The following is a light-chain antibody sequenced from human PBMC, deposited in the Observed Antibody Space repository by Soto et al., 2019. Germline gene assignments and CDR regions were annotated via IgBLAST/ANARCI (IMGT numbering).Light chain of an antibody. CDR3: LQDHNYPWT. CDR2: GAT. CDR1: QGINND. J-gene: IGKJ1*01. V-gene: IGKV1-6*01. Sequence: AIHVAHSRPSLAASVGDIVTITRRASQGINNDLAWYQQKPGKAPKLLIYGATNLHTGVPSRFSGSGSGTDFTLTISSLQPEDFATYYCLQDHNYPWTFGQGTKVEI.